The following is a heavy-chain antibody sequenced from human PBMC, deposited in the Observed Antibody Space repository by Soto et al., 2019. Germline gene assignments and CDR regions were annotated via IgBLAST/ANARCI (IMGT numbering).Heavy chain of an antibody. D-gene: IGHD3-10*01. CDR3: ARSGRPVVYYYYMDV. J-gene: IGHJ6*03. CDR2: ISAYNGNT. Sequence: GASVKVSCKASGYTFTSYGISWVRQAPGQGLEWMGWISAYNGNTNYAQKFQGRVTMTRNTSISTAYMELSSLRSEDTAVYYCARSGRPVVYYYYMDVWGKGTTVTVSS. CDR1: GYTFTSYG. V-gene: IGHV1-18*01.